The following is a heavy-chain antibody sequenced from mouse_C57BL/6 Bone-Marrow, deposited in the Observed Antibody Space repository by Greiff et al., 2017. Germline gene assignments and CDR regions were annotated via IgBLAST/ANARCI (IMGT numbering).Heavy chain of an antibody. CDR2: INPGSGGT. CDR1: GYAFTNYL. J-gene: IGHJ3*01. V-gene: IGHV1-54*01. D-gene: IGHD1-1*01. CDR3: ARSNYWAAWFAY. Sequence: VQLQQSGAELVKPGASVKVSCKASGYAFTNYLIEWVKQRPGQGLEWLGLINPGSGGTNYNEKFKGKATLTADKSSSTAYMQLSSLTYEDSAVYVCARSNYWAAWFAYWGQGTLVTVSA.